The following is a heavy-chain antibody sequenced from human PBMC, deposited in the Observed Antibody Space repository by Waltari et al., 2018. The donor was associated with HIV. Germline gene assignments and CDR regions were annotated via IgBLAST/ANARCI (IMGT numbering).Heavy chain of an antibody. CDR2: ISDDGSKK. CDR3: AKDRIPNCGGDCHYFDY. Sequence: QVQLVESGGGVVQPGRSLRLSCVVSGFTFRSYGMNWVRQGPGKGLEWVALISDDGSKKYYAESVKGRFTISRDNSQNTLYLQMNSLRGEDTAVYYCAKDRIPNCGGDCHYFDYWGQGILVTVSS. CDR1: GFTFRSYG. V-gene: IGHV3-30*18. D-gene: IGHD2-21*02. J-gene: IGHJ4*02.